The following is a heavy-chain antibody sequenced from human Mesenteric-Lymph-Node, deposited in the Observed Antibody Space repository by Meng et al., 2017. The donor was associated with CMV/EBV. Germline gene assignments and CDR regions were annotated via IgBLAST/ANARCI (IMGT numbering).Heavy chain of an antibody. Sequence: GESLKISCTVSVFNFGDYVVSWVRQAPGKGLEWVGFIRSTTHGGTREYAASVEGRFTISRDDSKNIAYLQMNSLKAEDTAVYFCTLGGPITIFGVVGGYLQRWGQGTLVTVSS. CDR3: TLGGPITIFGVVGGYLQR. V-gene: IGHV3-49*04. D-gene: IGHD3-3*01. CDR2: IRSTTHGGTR. J-gene: IGHJ1*01. CDR1: VFNFGDYV.